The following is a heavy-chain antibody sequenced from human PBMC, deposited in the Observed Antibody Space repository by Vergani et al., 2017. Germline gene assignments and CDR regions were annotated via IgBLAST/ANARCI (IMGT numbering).Heavy chain of an antibody. D-gene: IGHD1-1*01. Sequence: VQLLESGGGLVQPGGSRRLSCAGAGFTFGTYTMAYVRQAPGKGLEWVAVISYDGTQKYYADSVKGRFTISRDNSKSTLYLQMNSLRTEDTAVYYCATKSCGTPGCQIGYFREWGQGTLVTVSS. J-gene: IGHJ1*01. CDR3: ATKSCGTPGCQIGYFRE. CDR1: GFTFGTYT. CDR2: ISYDGTQK. V-gene: IGHV3-30*03.